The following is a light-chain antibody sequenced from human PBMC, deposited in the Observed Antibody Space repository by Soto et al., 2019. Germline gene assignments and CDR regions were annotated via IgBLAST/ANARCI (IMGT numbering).Light chain of an antibody. Sequence: QSVLTQPPSVSGAPGQRVTISCTGSSSNIGAGYEAHWYQQVPGTAPKLLIYGNNNRPSGVPDRFSGSKSGTSASLAITGLQAEYEAEYYCQSYDSSLSGYVFGTGTKLTVL. CDR3: QSYDSSLSGYV. V-gene: IGLV1-40*01. CDR1: SSNIGAGYE. CDR2: GNN. J-gene: IGLJ1*01.